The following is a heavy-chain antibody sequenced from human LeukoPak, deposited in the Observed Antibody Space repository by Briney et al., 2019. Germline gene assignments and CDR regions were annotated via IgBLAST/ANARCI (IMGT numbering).Heavy chain of an antibody. CDR2: IWYDGSSK. Sequence: PGGSLRLSCAASGFTFSTYGMHWVRQAPGKGLEWVAVIWYDGSSKYYADSVKGRFTISRDNSKNTVFLQMNSLRAEDTAVYYCARGITMNQGVTYYFDYWGQGTLVTVSS. D-gene: IGHD3-10*01. CDR3: ARGITMNQGVTYYFDY. J-gene: IGHJ4*02. CDR1: GFTFSTYG. V-gene: IGHV3-33*01.